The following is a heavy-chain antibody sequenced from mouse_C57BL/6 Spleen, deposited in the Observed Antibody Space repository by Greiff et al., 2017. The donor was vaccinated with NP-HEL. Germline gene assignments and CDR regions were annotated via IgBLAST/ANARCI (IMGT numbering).Heavy chain of an antibody. CDR3: ARNPRGYDGGYYAMDY. CDR2: IWSGGST. V-gene: IGHV2-2*01. D-gene: IGHD2-2*01. Sequence: QVQLQQSGPGLVQPSQSLSITCTVSGFSLSSYGVHWVRQSPGKGLEWLGVIWSGGSTDYNAAFISRLSISKDNSKSQVFFKMNSLQADDTAIYYCARNPRGYDGGYYAMDYWGQGTSVTVSS. J-gene: IGHJ4*01. CDR1: GFSLSSYG.